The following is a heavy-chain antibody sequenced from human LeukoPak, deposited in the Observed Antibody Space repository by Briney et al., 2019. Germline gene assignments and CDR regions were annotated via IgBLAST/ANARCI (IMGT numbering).Heavy chain of an antibody. J-gene: IGHJ4*02. CDR2: IYYSGST. V-gene: IGHV4-59*08. CDR3: ARLRDYESSGYYPPHFDY. D-gene: IGHD3-22*01. Sequence: PSQTLSLTCAVSGGSISSYYWNWIRQPPGKGLEWIGYIYYSGSTNYNPSLRSRVTISVDTSKNQFSLKLSSVTAADTAVYYCARLRDYESSGYYPPHFDYWGQGTLVTVSS. CDR1: GGSISSYY.